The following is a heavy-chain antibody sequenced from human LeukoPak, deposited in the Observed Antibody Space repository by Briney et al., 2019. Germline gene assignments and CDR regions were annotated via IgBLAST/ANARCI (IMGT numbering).Heavy chain of an antibody. CDR3: AATYYYGSGSYYFDY. CDR1: GFTFTSYA. D-gene: IGHD3-10*01. V-gene: IGHV3-23*01. CDR2: ITGSGDST. Sequence: GGSLRLSCAASGFTFTSYAMTWVRQAPGKGLEWVSAITGSGDSTYYADSVKGRFTISRDNSKNTLHLQLSSLRAEDTAIYYCAATYYYGSGSYYFDYWGQGTLVTVSS. J-gene: IGHJ4*02.